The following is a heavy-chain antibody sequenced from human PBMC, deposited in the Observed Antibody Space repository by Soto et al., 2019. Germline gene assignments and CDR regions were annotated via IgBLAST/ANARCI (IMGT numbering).Heavy chain of an antibody. V-gene: IGHV4-39*01. CDR2: IYNTGST. Sequence: PSETLSLTCAVSGVSISTSSYYWGWVRLAPGKGLEWIASIYNTGSTYYNPSLNTRVTISVDTSKNQFSLNLSSMTAADTSVYYCVRHAVCSSIRCFSGYIDLSGRGTLVTVSS. D-gene: IGHD2-15*01. J-gene: IGHJ2*01. CDR1: GVSISTSSYY. CDR3: VRHAVCSSIRCFSGYIDL.